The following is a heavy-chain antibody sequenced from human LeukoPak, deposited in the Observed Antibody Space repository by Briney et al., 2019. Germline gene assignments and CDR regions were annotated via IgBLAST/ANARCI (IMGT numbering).Heavy chain of an antibody. D-gene: IGHD5-24*01. Sequence: PSETLSLTCSVSGASVNSGRFYWTWIRQSPGKGLEWLGFVYSSGKTEYNHSLKSRLTMSTDASQNQFSLTLTSVTRADTTIYFCSRVDGAATIFFDYWGQGALVTVSA. CDR3: SRVDGAATIFFDY. V-gene: IGHV4-61*01. CDR2: VYSSGKT. J-gene: IGHJ4*02. CDR1: GASVNSGRFY.